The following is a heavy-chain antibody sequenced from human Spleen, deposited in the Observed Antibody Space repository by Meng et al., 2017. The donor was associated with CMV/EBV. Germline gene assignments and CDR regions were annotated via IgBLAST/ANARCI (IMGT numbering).Heavy chain of an antibody. D-gene: IGHD6-6*01. Sequence: EGSLRLSCATSQFTFSSYAMTWVRQAPGKGLEWVSAISASADRTYYTDSVKGRFVISRDNSKNTVYLQLNSLRAEDTAVYYCAKAIEARPAGHFDYWGQGTLVTVSS. CDR3: AKAIEARPAGHFDY. J-gene: IGHJ4*02. V-gene: IGHV3-23*01. CDR2: ISASADRT. CDR1: QFTFSSYA.